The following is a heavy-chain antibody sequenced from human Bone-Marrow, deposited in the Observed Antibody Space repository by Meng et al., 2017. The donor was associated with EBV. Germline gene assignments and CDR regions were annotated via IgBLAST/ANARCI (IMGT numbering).Heavy chain of an antibody. CDR3: ASESGRGFTPDY. V-gene: IGHV1-69*01. J-gene: IGHJ4*02. CDR1: GGTFRSDA. CDR2: LIPRFGAP. Sequence: VKKAGSAVKVSCKPSGGTFRSDAVSWVRQGSGQGLEWMGGLIPRFGAPHYAQKFQDRVTITADESTSTHYMDMSGLRSEDTAVYYCASESGRGFTPDYWGQGTLVTVSS. D-gene: IGHD3-10*01.